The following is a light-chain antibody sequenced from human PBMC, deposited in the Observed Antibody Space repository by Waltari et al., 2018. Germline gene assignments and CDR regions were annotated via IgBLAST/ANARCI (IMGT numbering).Light chain of an antibody. V-gene: IGLV1-40*01. CDR1: NSNIGGYY. CDR3: QSYDNNLNTVL. Sequence: QSVLTQPPSMSGAPGQRVSISCTGSNSNIGGYYIQWYQQLPGTAPKLLIFEAYKRPSGVSDRFSGSQSGTSASLTITGLQSEDDADYYCQSYDNNLNTVLFGGGTRLTVL. J-gene: IGLJ2*01. CDR2: EAY.